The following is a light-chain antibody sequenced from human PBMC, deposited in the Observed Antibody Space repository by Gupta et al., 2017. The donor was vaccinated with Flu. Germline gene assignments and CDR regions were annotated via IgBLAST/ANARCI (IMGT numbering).Light chain of an antibody. Sequence: DIQMHHSPSSLSASVGDSVTITCRASQSISSYLNWYRQKPGKAPKLLIYAASSLQSGVPSRFSGSGSGTDFTLTISSVQAEDFATYYCQQSYSTPYTFGQGTKLEIK. CDR3: QQSYSTPYT. CDR2: AAS. CDR1: QSISSY. J-gene: IGKJ2*01. V-gene: IGKV1-39*01.